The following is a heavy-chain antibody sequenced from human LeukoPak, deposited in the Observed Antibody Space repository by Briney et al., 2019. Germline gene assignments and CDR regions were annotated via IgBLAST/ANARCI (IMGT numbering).Heavy chain of an antibody. CDR2: FYHSGST. CDR1: GCSISSGYY. CDR3: ARTDGYQDAFDI. Sequence: SETLSLTCAVSGCSISSGYYWGWIRPPPGKGLEWIGSFYHSGSTYYNPSLKSRVTISVDTSNNQFSLKLSSVTAADTAVYYCARTDGYQDAFDIWGQGTMVTVSS. V-gene: IGHV4-38-2*01. J-gene: IGHJ3*02. D-gene: IGHD5-24*01.